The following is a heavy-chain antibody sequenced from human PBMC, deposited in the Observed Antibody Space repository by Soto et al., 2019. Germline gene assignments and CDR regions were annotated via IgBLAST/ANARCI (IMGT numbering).Heavy chain of an antibody. D-gene: IGHD4-17*01. V-gene: IGHV3-33*01. CDR1: GFTFSSYG. Sequence: GGSLRLSCAASGFTFSSYGMHWVRQAPGKGLEWVAVIWYDGSNKYYADSVKGRFTISRDNSKNTLYLQMNSLRAEDTAVYYCARARATVTTYGLDYWGQGTLVTVSS. CDR3: ARARATVTTYGLDY. J-gene: IGHJ4*02. CDR2: IWYDGSNK.